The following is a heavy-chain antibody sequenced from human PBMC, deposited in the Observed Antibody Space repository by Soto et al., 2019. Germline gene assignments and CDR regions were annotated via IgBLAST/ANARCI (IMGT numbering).Heavy chain of an antibody. Sequence: EVQLVESGGGLVQPGGSLRLSCAASGFTFSSYDMHWVRQATGKGLEWVSAIGTAGDTYYPGSVKGRFTISRENAKNSLDLQMTSLRAGDTAVYYCARGGSSWFFDPWGQGTLVTVSS. CDR2: IGTAGDT. CDR1: GFTFSSYD. J-gene: IGHJ5*02. V-gene: IGHV3-13*04. D-gene: IGHD6-13*01. CDR3: ARGGSSWFFDP.